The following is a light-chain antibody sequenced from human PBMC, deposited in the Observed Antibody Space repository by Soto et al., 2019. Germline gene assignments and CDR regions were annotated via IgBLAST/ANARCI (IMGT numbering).Light chain of an antibody. V-gene: IGKV1-39*01. CDR2: AAS. CDR1: QSIGTC. CDR3: QQSYSTPWT. Sequence: DIQMTQSPSSLSASVGDRVTITCRARQSIGTCLNWYQQKPGKAPKLLIYAASSLQSGVPSRISGRGSGTEFTLTISSLQPEDCATYYCQQSYSTPWTFGQGTKVEV. J-gene: IGKJ1*01.